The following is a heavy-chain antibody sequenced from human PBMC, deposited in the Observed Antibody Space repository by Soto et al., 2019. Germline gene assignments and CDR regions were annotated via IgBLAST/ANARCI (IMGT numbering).Heavy chain of an antibody. CDR3: ARDLTSSGWSNLYYYYYGMDV. Sequence: EVQLVESGGGLIQPGGSLRLSCAASGFTVSSNYMSWVRQAPGKGLEWVSVIYIGGSTCYADSVKGRFTISRDNSKNTLYHQMNSRRAEDTAVYYCARDLTSSGWSNLYYYYYGMDVWGQGTTVTVSS. J-gene: IGHJ6*02. D-gene: IGHD6-19*01. CDR1: GFTVSSNY. V-gene: IGHV3-53*01. CDR2: IYIGGST.